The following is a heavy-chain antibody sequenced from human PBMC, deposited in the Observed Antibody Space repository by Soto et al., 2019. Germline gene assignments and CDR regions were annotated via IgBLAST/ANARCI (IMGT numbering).Heavy chain of an antibody. CDR3: ARHLWVGSSWYLGAFDI. CDR2: IYYSGRT. V-gene: IGHV4-59*08. D-gene: IGHD6-13*01. CDR1: GDSISNYY. J-gene: IGHJ3*02. Sequence: QVQLQESGPGLVKPSETLSLTCTVSGDSISNYYWSWIRQPPGKGLEWIGYIYYSGRTNYTPSLKSRVTISVETSKNQFALKLGSVTAADTAVYYCARHLWVGSSWYLGAFDIWGQGTMVTVSS.